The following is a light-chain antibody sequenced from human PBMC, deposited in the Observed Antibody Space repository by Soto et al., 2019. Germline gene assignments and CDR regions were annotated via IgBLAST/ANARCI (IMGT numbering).Light chain of an antibody. CDR3: QQYNSYGT. CDR1: QSISSW. V-gene: IGKV1-5*03. Sequence: DIKMTQSPSTLSASVGDRVTITCRASQSISSWLAWYQQKPGKAPKLLIYKASSLESGVPSRFSGSGSGTEFTLTISSLQPDDFATYYCQQYNSYGTFDGGTNVDIK. CDR2: KAS. J-gene: IGKJ4*01.